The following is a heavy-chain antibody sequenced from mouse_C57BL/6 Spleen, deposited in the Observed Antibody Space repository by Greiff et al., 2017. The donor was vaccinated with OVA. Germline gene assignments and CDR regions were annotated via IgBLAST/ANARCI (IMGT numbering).Heavy chain of an antibody. D-gene: IGHD1-1*01. CDR3: ARSGYGSSYEDY. CDR2: LDPSDSYT. Sequence: VQLQQSGAEFVKPGASVKLSCKASGYTFTSYWMQWVHQRPGQGLEWIGELDPSDSYTNYNQKFKGKATLTVDTSSSTAYMQLSSLTSKDSAVYYCARSGYGSSYEDYWGQGTTLTVSA. V-gene: IGHV1-50*01. CDR1: GYTFTSYW. J-gene: IGHJ2*01.